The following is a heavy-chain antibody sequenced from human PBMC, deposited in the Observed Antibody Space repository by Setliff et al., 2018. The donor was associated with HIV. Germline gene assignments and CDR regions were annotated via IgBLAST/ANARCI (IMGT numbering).Heavy chain of an antibody. CDR3: ARDHCSSSGCYEYSYYGMDV. J-gene: IGHJ6*02. Sequence: ASVKVSCKASGYSFTDYDIHWVRQAPGQGLEWMGWINPKSDGTNYAQKLQGRVTMTTDTSTSTAYMEVSRLRSDDTAVYYCARDHCSSSGCYEYSYYGMDVWGQGTTVTVSS. CDR2: INPKSDGT. CDR1: GYSFTDYD. V-gene: IGHV1-2*02. D-gene: IGHD2-2*01.